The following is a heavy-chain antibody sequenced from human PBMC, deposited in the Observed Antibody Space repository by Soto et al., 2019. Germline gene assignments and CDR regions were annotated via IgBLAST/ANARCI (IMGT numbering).Heavy chain of an antibody. V-gene: IGHV4-31*03. CDR1: GGSISSGGYY. D-gene: IGHD5-18*01. J-gene: IGHJ6*02. CDR3: ARDNSSISGGYGYGFYYYGMDV. Sequence: PSETLSLTSTVSGGSISSGGYYWSWIRQHPGKGLEWIGYIYYSGSTYYNPSLKSRVTISVDTSKNQFSLKLSSVTAADTAVYYCARDNSSISGGYGYGFYYYGMDVWGQGTTVTISS. CDR2: IYYSGST.